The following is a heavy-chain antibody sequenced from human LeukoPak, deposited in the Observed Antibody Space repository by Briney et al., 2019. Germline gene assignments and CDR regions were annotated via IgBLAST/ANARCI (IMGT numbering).Heavy chain of an antibody. Sequence: GGSLRLSCAASGFSFSSYAMHWVRQAPGKGLEWVAVISYDGSNRYYADSVKGRFTISRDNSKNTLYLQMNSLRAEDTAVYYCARDPPRADYGDYSPKYYFDYWGQGTLVTVSS. D-gene: IGHD4-17*01. J-gene: IGHJ4*02. CDR1: GFSFSSYA. CDR2: ISYDGSNR. CDR3: ARDPPRADYGDYSPKYYFDY. V-gene: IGHV3-30*04.